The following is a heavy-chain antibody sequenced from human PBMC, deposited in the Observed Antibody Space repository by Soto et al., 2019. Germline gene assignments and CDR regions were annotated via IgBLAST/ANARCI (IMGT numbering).Heavy chain of an antibody. CDR3: ARQLMWIRNANNDF. CDR1: GDSIYNSIDY. J-gene: IGHJ4*02. D-gene: IGHD5-18*01. CDR2: IYYSGTT. Sequence: SETLSLTCTVSGDSIYNSIDYWGWIRQAPGKGLEWIGSIYYSGTTYYDPSLKSRVTISVDASKNQFSLKLSSVTAADTGVYFCARQLMWIRNANNDFWGQGTRVTVSS. V-gene: IGHV4-39*01.